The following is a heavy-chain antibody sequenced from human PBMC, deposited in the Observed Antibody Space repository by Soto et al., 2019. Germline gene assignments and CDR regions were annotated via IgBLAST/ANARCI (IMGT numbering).Heavy chain of an antibody. V-gene: IGHV4-59*12. CDR3: ARDWLGCSGDSCHPGSPGYYYYGMDV. D-gene: IGHD2-15*01. CDR2: IYYSGST. CDR1: GGSISFYH. Sequence: SETLSLTXTVSGGSISFYHWSWIRQPPGKGLEWIGYIYYSGSTNYNPSLKSRVTISADTSKNQFSLRLTSVTAADTAVYYCARDWLGCSGDSCHPGSPGYYYYGMDVWGQGTTVTVSS. J-gene: IGHJ6*02.